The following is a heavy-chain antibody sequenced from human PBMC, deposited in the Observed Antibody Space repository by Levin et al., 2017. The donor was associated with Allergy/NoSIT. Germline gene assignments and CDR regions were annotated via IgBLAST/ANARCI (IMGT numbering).Heavy chain of an antibody. CDR2: IIPIFGTA. V-gene: IGHV1-69*06. J-gene: IGHJ4*02. D-gene: IGHD3-3*01. Sequence: SVKVSCKASGGTFSSYAISWVRQAPGQGLEWMGGIIPIFGTANYAQKFQGRVTITADKSTSTAYMELSSLRSEDTAVYYCARLIGGGTKRFEASYWGQGTLVTVSS. CDR3: ARLIGGGTKRFEASY. CDR1: GGTFSSYA.